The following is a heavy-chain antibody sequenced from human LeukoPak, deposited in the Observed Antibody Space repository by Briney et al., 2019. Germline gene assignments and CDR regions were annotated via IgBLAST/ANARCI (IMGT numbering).Heavy chain of an antibody. D-gene: IGHD3-10*01. J-gene: IGHJ5*02. CDR1: GGSLSSGGYS. V-gene: IGHV4-30-2*01. Sequence: SQTLSLTCAVSGGSLSSGGYSWSWIRQPPGKGLEWIGYIYHSGSTYYNPSLKSRVTISVDRSKNQFSLKLSSVTAADTAVYYCARDQYDDNGEYWFDPWGQGTLVTVSS. CDR3: ARDQYDDNGEYWFDP. CDR2: IYHSGST.